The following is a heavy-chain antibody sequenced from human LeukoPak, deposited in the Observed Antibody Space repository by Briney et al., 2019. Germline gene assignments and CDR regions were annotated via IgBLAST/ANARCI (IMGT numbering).Heavy chain of an antibody. CDR1: GFTFSRYW. V-gene: IGHV3-7*01. D-gene: IGHD4-17*01. Sequence: QPGGSLRLSCGASGFTFSRYWMTWVRQAPGKGLEWVANINQDGREKYYVDSVKGRFTISRDNTKNSLYLQMNSLRAEDTAVYYCARDTYGDGDYWGQGTLITVSS. CDR3: ARDTYGDGDY. CDR2: INQDGREK. J-gene: IGHJ4*02.